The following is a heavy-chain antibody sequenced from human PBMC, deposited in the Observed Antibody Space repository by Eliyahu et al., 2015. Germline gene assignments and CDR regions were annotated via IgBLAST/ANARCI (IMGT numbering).Heavy chain of an antibody. CDR3: ARDQSPVALYSGYDTPSDY. J-gene: IGHJ4*02. CDR1: GYTFTSYX. Sequence: QVQLVQSGAEVKKPGASVKVSCKASGYTFTSYXMHWVRQAPGQGLEWMGIINPSGGSTSYAQKFQGRVTMTRDTSTSTVYMELSSLRSEDTAVYYCARDQSPVALYSGYDTPSDYWGQGTLVTVSS. V-gene: IGHV1-46*03. D-gene: IGHD5-12*01. CDR2: INPSGGST.